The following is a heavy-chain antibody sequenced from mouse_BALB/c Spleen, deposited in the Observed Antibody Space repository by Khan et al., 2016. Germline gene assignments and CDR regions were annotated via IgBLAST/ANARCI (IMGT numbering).Heavy chain of an antibody. D-gene: IGHD1-1*01. J-gene: IGHJ4*01. V-gene: IGHV3-2*02. Sequence: EVQLQESGPGLVKPSQSLSLTCTVTGYSITSDYAWNWIRQFPGNRLERMGYISDSGSNSYNPSIKSRIAITRDTSKNQFFLQLNSVTSENTSTSYCAKSDYGCTSPLDYLCQGTSVTVSS. CDR3: AKSDYGCTSPLDY. CDR1: GYSITSDYA. CDR2: ISDSGSN.